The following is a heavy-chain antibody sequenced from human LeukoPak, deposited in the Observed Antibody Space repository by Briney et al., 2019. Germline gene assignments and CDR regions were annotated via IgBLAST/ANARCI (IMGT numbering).Heavy chain of an antibody. J-gene: IGHJ4*02. V-gene: IGHV4-59*01. CDR2: IYYSGST. CDR1: GGSISSYY. Sequence: SETLSLTCTVSGGSISSYYWSWIRQPPGKGLEWIGYIYYSGSTNYNPSLKSRVTISVDTSKNQFSLKLSSVTAADTAVYYCARGRQLWLPHFDYWGQGTLVTVSS. CDR3: ARGRQLWLPHFDY. D-gene: IGHD5-18*01.